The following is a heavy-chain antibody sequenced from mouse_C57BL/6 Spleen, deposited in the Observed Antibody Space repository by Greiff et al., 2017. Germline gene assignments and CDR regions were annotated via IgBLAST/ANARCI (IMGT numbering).Heavy chain of an antibody. Sequence: EVKLVESGEGLVKPGGSLKLSCAASGFTFSSYAMSWVRQTPEKRLEWVAYISSGGDYIYYADTVKGRFTISRDNARNTLYLQMSSLKSEDTAMYYCTRNYGREDAMDYWGQGTSVTVAS. CDR3: TRNYGREDAMDY. CDR2: ISSGGDYI. V-gene: IGHV5-9-1*02. D-gene: IGHD1-1*01. CDR1: GFTFSSYA. J-gene: IGHJ4*01.